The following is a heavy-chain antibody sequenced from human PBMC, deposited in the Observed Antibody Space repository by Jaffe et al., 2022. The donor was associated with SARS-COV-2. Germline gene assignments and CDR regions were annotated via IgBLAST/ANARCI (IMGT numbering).Heavy chain of an antibody. D-gene: IGHD4-17*01. J-gene: IGHJ4*02. CDR2: ISSSSSYI. CDR1: GFTFSSYS. Sequence: EVQLVESGGGLVKPGGSLRLSCAASGFTFSSYSMNWVRQAPGKGLEWVSSISSSSSYIYYADSVKGRFTISRDNAKNSLYLQMNSLRAEDTAVYYCARDFSTVTTLYIDYWGQGTLVTVSS. V-gene: IGHV3-21*01. CDR3: ARDFSTVTTLYIDY.